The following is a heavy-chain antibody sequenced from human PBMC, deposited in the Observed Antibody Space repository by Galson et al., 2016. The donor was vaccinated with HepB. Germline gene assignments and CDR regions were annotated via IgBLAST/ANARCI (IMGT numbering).Heavy chain of an antibody. CDR2: IYYSGST. CDR1: GDSISGTEYY. CDR3: ATGISVAGKYYYYYMDV. Sequence: SETLSLTCIVSGDSISGTEYYLGWIRQSPGRGLEWIGSIYYSGSTYYNPSLESRVTISVDTSKNQYSLRLSSVTAADTALYYCATGISVAGKYYYYYMDVWGKGTPVTVSS. D-gene: IGHD6-19*01. J-gene: IGHJ6*03. V-gene: IGHV4-39*01.